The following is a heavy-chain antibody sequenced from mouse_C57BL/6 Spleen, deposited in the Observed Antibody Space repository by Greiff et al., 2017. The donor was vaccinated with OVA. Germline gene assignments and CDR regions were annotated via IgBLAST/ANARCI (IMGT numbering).Heavy chain of an antibody. CDR3: AMGTGSAWFAY. CDR1: GYAFSSSW. J-gene: IGHJ3*01. Sequence: VKLMESGPELVKPGASVKISCKASGYAFSSSWMNWVKQRPGKGLEWIGRIYPGDGDTNYNGKFKGKATLTADKSSSTAYMQLSSLTSEDSAVYFCAMGTGSAWFAYWGQGTLVTVSA. CDR2: IYPGDGDT. V-gene: IGHV1-82*01. D-gene: IGHD3-3*01.